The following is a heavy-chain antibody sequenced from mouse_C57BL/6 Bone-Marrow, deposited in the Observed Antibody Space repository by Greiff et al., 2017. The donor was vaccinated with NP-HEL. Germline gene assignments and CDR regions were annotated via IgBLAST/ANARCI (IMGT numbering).Heavy chain of an antibody. Sequence: ESGPGMVKPSQSLSLTCTVTGYSITSGYDWHWIRHFPGNKLEWMGYISYSGSTNYNPSLKSRISITHDTSKNHFFLKLNSVTTEDTATYYCARGGYGSPFAYWGQGTLVTVSA. CDR2: ISYSGST. V-gene: IGHV3-1*01. CDR3: ARGGYGSPFAY. D-gene: IGHD1-1*01. J-gene: IGHJ3*01. CDR1: GYSITSGYD.